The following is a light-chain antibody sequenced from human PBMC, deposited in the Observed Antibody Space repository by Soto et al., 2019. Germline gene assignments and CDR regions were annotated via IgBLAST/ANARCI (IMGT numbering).Light chain of an antibody. CDR2: AAS. Sequence: EIVLTQSPGTLSSSPGERATLSCRASQSVSYNYLAWYQQKPGQAPRLLIFAASSRATGIPDRFSGSGSGTDFTLTISRLEPEDFAMYYCQQYGSSPRTFGQGTKVEIK. J-gene: IGKJ1*01. V-gene: IGKV3-20*01. CDR3: QQYGSSPRT. CDR1: QSVSYNY.